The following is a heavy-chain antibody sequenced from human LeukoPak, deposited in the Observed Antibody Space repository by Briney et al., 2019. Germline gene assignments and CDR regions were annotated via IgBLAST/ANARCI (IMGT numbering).Heavy chain of an antibody. CDR3: ARIGGSYWPWYFDL. D-gene: IGHD1-26*01. CDR2: ISSSGSTI. Sequence: PGGSLRLSCAASGFTFSSSEMNWVRQAPGKGLEWVSYISSSGSTIYYAGPVKGRFTISRDNAKNSLSLQMNSLRAEDTAVYYCARIGGSYWPWYFDLWGRGTLVTVSS. CDR1: GFTFSSSE. V-gene: IGHV3-48*03. J-gene: IGHJ2*01.